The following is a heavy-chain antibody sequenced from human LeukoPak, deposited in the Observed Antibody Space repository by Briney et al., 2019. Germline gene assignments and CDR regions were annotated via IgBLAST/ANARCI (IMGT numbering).Heavy chain of an antibody. D-gene: IGHD3-16*02. V-gene: IGHV3-23*01. CDR1: GFTCSTYV. CDR3: ARLSSFAFDI. J-gene: IGHJ3*02. CDR2: ILHNGDST. Sequence: PGGSLRLSCAASGFTCSTYVMSWVRQAPGKGLEWLSLILHNGDSTYCADSVKGRFTISRDNSKNTLYLQMNSLRAEDTAVYYCARLSSFAFDIWGQGTMVTVSS.